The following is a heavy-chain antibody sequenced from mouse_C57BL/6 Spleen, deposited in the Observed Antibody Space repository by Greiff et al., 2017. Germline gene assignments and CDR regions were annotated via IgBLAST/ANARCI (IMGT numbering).Heavy chain of an antibody. Sequence: EVQLVESGGGLVKPGGSLKLSCAASGFTFSDYGMHWVRQAPEKGLEWVAYISSGSSTIYYADTVKGRFPISRDNAKNTLFLQMTSLRSEDTAMYYCAKYDYDGYFDYWGQGTTLTVSS. CDR2: ISSGSSTI. CDR3: AKYDYDGYFDY. D-gene: IGHD2-4*01. V-gene: IGHV5-17*01. CDR1: GFTFSDYG. J-gene: IGHJ2*01.